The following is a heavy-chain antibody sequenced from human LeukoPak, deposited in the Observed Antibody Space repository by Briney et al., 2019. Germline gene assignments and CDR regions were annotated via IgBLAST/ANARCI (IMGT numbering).Heavy chain of an antibody. J-gene: IGHJ4*02. D-gene: IGHD3-22*01. CDR1: GFTFDDYA. V-gene: IGHV3-9*01. CDR3: AKDIYPSSSGYQGIDY. Sequence: GGSLRLSCAASGFTFDDYAMHWVRQAPGKGLEWVSGISWNSGSIGYADSVKGRFTISRDNAKNSLYLQMNSLRAEDTALYYCAKDIYPSSSGYQGIDYWGQGTLVTVSS. CDR2: ISWNSGSI.